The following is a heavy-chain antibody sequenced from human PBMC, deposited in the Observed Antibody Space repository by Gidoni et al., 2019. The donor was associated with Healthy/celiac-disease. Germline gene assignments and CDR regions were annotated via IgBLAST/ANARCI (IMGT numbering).Heavy chain of an antibody. Sequence: EVQLLESGGGLVPPGGSLRLSCAAFGFTFRSYAMSWVRQAPGKGLEWVSAISGSGGSTYDADSVKGRFTISRDNSKNTLYLQMNSLRAEDTAVYYCAKVGEGGIAAAGAFDYWGQGTLVTVSS. D-gene: IGHD6-13*01. CDR1: GFTFRSYA. CDR2: ISGSGGST. V-gene: IGHV3-23*01. CDR3: AKVGEGGIAAAGAFDY. J-gene: IGHJ4*02.